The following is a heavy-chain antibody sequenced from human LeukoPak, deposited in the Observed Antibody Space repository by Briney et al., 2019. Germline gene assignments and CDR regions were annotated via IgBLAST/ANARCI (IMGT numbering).Heavy chain of an antibody. J-gene: IGHJ4*02. CDR1: GFTFSIYE. Sequence: GGSLRLSCSASGFTFSIYEMNWVRQAPGKGLEWVSYISSSGSTIYYADSVKGRFTISRDNAKNTLYLQMNSLRAEDTAVYYCARDLELTYYDSSGYDYWGQGTPVTVSS. CDR2: ISSSGSTI. D-gene: IGHD3-22*01. CDR3: ARDLELTYYDSSGYDY. V-gene: IGHV3-48*03.